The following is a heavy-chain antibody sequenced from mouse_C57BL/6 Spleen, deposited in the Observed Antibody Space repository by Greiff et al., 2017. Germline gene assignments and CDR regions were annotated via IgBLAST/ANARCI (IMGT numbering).Heavy chain of an antibody. Sequence: VQRVESGAELVRPGASVTLSCKASGYTFTDYEMHWVKQTPVHGLEWIGAIDPETGGTAYNQKFKGKAILSADKSSSTAYMELRSLTSEDSAVYYCFYYYGSSYGYWGQGTTLTVSS. J-gene: IGHJ2*01. V-gene: IGHV1-15*01. CDR2: IDPETGGT. D-gene: IGHD1-1*01. CDR1: GYTFTDYE. CDR3: FYYYGSSYGY.